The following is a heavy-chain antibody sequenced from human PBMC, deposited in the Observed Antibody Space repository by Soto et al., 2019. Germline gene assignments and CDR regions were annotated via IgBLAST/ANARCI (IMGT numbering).Heavy chain of an antibody. D-gene: IGHD3-3*01. CDR1: GYSFTSYW. CDR2: IYPGDSDT. CDR3: ARQPSYYDFWSGYYNPTPNYYYYGMDV. J-gene: IGHJ6*02. V-gene: IGHV5-51*01. Sequence: GESLKISCKGSGYSFTSYWIGWVRQMPGKGLEWMGIIYPGDSDTRYSPSFQGQVTISADKSISTAYLQWSSLKASDTAMYYCARQPSYYDFWSGYYNPTPNYYYYGMDVWGQGTTVTVYS.